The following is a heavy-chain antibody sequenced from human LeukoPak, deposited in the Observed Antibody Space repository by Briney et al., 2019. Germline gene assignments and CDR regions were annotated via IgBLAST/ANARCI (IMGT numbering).Heavy chain of an antibody. CDR3: ATARDSSDWQMGFDY. CDR1: GFTFSTYW. Sequence: GGYLTLSCAASGFTFSTYWMNWYRQAPGQGLEGMGNINQDASEINYVDSVRGRFTISRDNAKNSLDLQMNSLRAEDTAVYYCATARDSSDWQMGFDYWGQGTLVTVSS. J-gene: IGHJ4*02. V-gene: IGHV3-7*01. D-gene: IGHD3-22*01. CDR2: INQDASEI.